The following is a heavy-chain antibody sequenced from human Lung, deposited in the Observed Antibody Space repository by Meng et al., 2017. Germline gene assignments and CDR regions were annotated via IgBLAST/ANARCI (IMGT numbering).Heavy chain of an antibody. Sequence: VHLERWGAGLLRASENLSHTCAVYGGSISGSYWSLIRQSPAQGLEWIGKINHGGSTNYNPSLESRVTISVDTPKNQFSLRLTSMTVADTAVYYCARERHSTIIRGVIDFWGQGALVTVSS. D-gene: IGHD3-10*01. CDR1: GGSISGSY. CDR2: INHGGST. CDR3: ARERHSTIIRGVIDF. J-gene: IGHJ4*02. V-gene: IGHV4-34*01.